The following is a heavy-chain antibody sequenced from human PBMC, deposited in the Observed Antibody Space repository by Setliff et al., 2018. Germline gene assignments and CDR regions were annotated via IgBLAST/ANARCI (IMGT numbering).Heavy chain of an antibody. D-gene: IGHD3-10*01. J-gene: IGHJ6*03. CDR1: DDSFTSSRYY. V-gene: IGHV4-39*07. CDR2: ISPGRSI. CDR3: ARDRRDYIGAGSSEIDYYYYYYMDV. Sequence: SETLSLTCTVSDDSFTSSRYYWGWIRQAPGKGLEWIGSISPGRSINYNPSLRSRVTISGDTSKNQISLNLSSGTAADTAVYYCARDRRDYIGAGSSEIDYYYYYYMDVWGKGTTVTV.